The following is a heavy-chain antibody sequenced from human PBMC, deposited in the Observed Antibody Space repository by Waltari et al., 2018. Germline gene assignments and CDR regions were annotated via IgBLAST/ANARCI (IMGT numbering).Heavy chain of an antibody. Sequence: QLQLQESGPGLVKPSETPSLTCTVSGGSISSSSYYWGWIRQPPGKGLEWIGSIYYSGSTYYNPSLKSRVTISVDTSKNQFSLKLSSVTAADTAVYYCARQYSSSRERVDYWGQGTLVTVSS. J-gene: IGHJ4*02. V-gene: IGHV4-39*01. CDR1: GGSISSSSYY. D-gene: IGHD6-13*01. CDR2: IYYSGST. CDR3: ARQYSSSRERVDY.